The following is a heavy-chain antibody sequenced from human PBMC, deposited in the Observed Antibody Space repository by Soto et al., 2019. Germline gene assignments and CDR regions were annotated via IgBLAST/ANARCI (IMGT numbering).Heavy chain of an antibody. D-gene: IGHD2-2*01. CDR3: ARVVPGAEAWFGP. V-gene: IGHV1-18*01. J-gene: IGHJ5*02. Sequence: ASVKFSCKTSGYTFSNYGITWVRQAPGQPLECLGWISLYSDGTNYAQKSQGRVSMTTXTXXTXXXMXLXXLRXDXTAVYYCARVVPGAEAWFGPWGQGTLVTVSS. CDR1: GYTFSNYG. CDR2: ISLYSDGT.